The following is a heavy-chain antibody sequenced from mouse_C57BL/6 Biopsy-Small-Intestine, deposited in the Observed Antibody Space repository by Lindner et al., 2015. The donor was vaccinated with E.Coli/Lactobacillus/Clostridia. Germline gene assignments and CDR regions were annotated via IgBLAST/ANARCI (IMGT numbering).Heavy chain of an antibody. D-gene: IGHD4-1*01. Sequence: VQLQESGAELARPGASVKMSCKASGYTFTEYTIHWVKQRPGQGLEWIGYINPRTALTKYNQKFKDKATLTADTSSNTAYMQLNSLTSEDSAVYYCAREENWDVLYYAMDSWGQGTSVTVSS. CDR2: INPRTALT. V-gene: IGHV1-4*01. CDR1: GYTFTEYT. J-gene: IGHJ4*01. CDR3: AREENWDVLYYAMDS.